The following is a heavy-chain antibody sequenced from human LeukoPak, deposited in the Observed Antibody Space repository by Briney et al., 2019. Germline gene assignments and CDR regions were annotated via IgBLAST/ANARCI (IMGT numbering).Heavy chain of an antibody. CDR1: GGSISSYY. J-gene: IGHJ4*02. V-gene: IGHV4-59*01. CDR2: IYYSGST. CDR3: ASVDFWSGLDY. D-gene: IGHD3-3*01. Sequence: SETLSLTCTVSGGSISSYYWSWIRQPPGKGLEWIGYIYYSGSTNYNPSLKSRATISVDTSKNQFSLKLSSVTAADTAVYYCASVDFWSGLDYWGQGTLVTVSS.